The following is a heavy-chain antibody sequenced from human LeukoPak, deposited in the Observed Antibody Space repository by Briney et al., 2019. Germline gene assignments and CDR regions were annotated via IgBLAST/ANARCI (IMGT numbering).Heavy chain of an antibody. V-gene: IGHV3-48*03. D-gene: IGHD4-17*01. Sequence: GGSLRLSCAASGFTFSNYELNWVRQAPGKGLEWLSYISSSGRNIYYADSVNGRFTISRDNAKNSLYLQMNSLRAEDTSVYYCARDTNGDGWFDPWGQGTLVTVSS. J-gene: IGHJ5*02. CDR3: ARDTNGDGWFDP. CDR2: ISSSGRNI. CDR1: GFTFSNYE.